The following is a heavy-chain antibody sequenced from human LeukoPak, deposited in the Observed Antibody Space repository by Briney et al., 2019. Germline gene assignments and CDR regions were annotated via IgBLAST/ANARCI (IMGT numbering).Heavy chain of an antibody. CDR1: GFTFGTYW. CDR2: INEDGSEK. J-gene: IGHJ4*02. V-gene: IGHV3-7*03. Sequence: GGSLRLSCVGSGFTFGTYWMTWVRQAPGRGLEWVANINEDGSEKHYVGSVEGRFTISRDNAKNSVYLQMSSLRAEDMAVYYCARDLPDYWGQGTLLTVSS. CDR3: ARDLPDY.